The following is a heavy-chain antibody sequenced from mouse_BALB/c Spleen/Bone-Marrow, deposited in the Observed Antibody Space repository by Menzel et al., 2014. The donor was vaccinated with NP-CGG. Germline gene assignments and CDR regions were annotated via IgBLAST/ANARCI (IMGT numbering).Heavy chain of an antibody. V-gene: IGHV5-6-3*01. Sequence: EVMLVESGGGLVQPGGSLKLSCAASGFTFSSYGMSWVRRTPDKRLELVATINSNGGSTYYPDSVKGRFTISRDNAKNTLYLQMSSLKSEDTAMYYCARDMITTRGFAYWGQGTLVTVSA. J-gene: IGHJ3*01. CDR3: ARDMITTRGFAY. D-gene: IGHD2-4*01. CDR2: INSNGGST. CDR1: GFTFSSYG.